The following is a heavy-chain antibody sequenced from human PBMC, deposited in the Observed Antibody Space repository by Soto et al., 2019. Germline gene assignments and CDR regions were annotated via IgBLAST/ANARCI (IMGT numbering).Heavy chain of an antibody. V-gene: IGHV1-46*01. CDR2: INPSGGST. D-gene: IGHD2-15*01. CDR3: ARGAPPLYCSGGSCYYYYGMDV. J-gene: IGHJ6*02. Sequence: ASVKVSCKASGYTFTSYYMHWVRQAPGQGLEWMGIINPSGGSTSYAQKFQGRVTMTRDTSTSTVYMELSSLRSEDTAVYYCARGAPPLYCSGGSCYYYYGMDVWGQGTTVTVSS. CDR1: GYTFTSYY.